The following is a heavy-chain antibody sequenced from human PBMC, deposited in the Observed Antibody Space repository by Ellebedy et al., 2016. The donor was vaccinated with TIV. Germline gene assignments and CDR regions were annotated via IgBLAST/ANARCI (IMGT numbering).Heavy chain of an antibody. CDR3: ASRAAAGTVGDY. D-gene: IGHD6-13*01. V-gene: IGHV3-66*01. Sequence: GESLKISCAASGFTVSSNYMSWVRQAPGKGLEWVSVIYSGGSTYYADSVKGRFTISRDNSKNTLYLQMNSLRAEDTAVYYCASRAAAGTVGDYWGQGTLVTVSS. CDR1: GFTVSSNY. CDR2: IYSGGST. J-gene: IGHJ4*02.